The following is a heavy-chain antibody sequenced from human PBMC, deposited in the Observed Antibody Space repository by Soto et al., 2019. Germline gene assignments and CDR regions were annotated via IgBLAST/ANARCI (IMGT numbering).Heavy chain of an antibody. CDR3: AIYSSGWYPLDY. CDR1: GFTFSSYG. CDR2: ISYDGSKK. J-gene: IGHJ4*02. V-gene: IGHV3-30*03. D-gene: IGHD6-19*01. Sequence: QVQLVESGGGVVQPGRSLRLSCAASGFTFSSYGMHWVRQAPGKGLEWVAVISYDGSKKYYADSVKGRFTISRDNSKNTLCLQMNSLRAEDTAVYYCAIYSSGWYPLDYWGQGTLVTVSS.